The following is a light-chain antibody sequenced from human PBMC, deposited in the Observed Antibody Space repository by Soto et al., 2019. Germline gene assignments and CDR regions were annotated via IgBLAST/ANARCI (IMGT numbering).Light chain of an antibody. V-gene: IGKV1-5*03. J-gene: IGKJ5*01. Sequence: DIQMTQSPSTLSASVGDRVTITCRASQSISSWLAWYQQKPGKAPKLLIYKASTLESGVPSRFSGSGFGTEFTLTISSLQPDDFATYYCQQHENYPLTFGRGTRLEIK. CDR3: QQHENYPLT. CDR2: KAS. CDR1: QSISSW.